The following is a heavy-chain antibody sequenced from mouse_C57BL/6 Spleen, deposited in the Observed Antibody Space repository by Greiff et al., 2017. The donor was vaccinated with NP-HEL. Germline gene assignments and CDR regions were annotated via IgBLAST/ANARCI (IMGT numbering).Heavy chain of an antibody. CDR2: ISYDGSN. Sequence: EVQLKESGPGLVKPSQSLSLTCSVTGYSITSGYYWNWIRQFPGNKLEWMGYISYDGSNNYNPSLKNRISITRDTSKNQFFLKLNSVTTEDTATYYCAREDYDWFAYWGQGTLVTVSA. CDR1: GYSITSGYY. J-gene: IGHJ3*01. D-gene: IGHD2-4*01. CDR3: AREDYDWFAY. V-gene: IGHV3-6*01.